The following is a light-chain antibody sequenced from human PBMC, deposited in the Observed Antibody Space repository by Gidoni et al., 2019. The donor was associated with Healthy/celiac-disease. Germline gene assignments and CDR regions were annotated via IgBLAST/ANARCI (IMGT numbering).Light chain of an antibody. V-gene: IGKV3-20*01. CDR3: QQYGSSPIT. CDR1: QSVSSSY. J-gene: IGKJ5*01. CDR2: GAS. Sequence: EIVLTQSPGTLSLSPGERATLSCRASQSVSSSYLAWYQQKPGQAPRLLIFGASSRATGNPDRFSGSGSGTGFTLTISRLEPEGFAVYYCQQYGSSPITFGQGTRLEI.